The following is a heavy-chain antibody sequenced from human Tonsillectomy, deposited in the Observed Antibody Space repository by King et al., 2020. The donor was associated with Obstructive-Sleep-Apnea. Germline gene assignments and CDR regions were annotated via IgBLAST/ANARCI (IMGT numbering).Heavy chain of an antibody. D-gene: IGHD3-10*01. CDR2: INSDGSTT. J-gene: IGHJ3*02. Sequence: VQLVESGGGLVQPGGSLRLSCAVSGFTFSTFWMYWVRQAPGKGLVWVSRINSDGSTTSYADSVKGRFIISRDNAKKTLYLRMNSLRADDTAVYYCARERGYYTSGSFYNAFDIWGQGTMVTVSS. CDR3: ARERGYYTSGSFYNAFDI. CDR1: GFTFSTFW. V-gene: IGHV3-74*01.